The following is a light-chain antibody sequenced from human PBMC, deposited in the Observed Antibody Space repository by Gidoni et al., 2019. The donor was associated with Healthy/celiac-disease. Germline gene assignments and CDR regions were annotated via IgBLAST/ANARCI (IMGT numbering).Light chain of an antibody. CDR1: QSVLYSFNNKNY. Sequence: DIVMTQSPDSLAVSRGERATINCKSSQSVLYSFNNKNYLAWYQQKPGQPPKLLIYWASTRESGVPDRFSGSGSGTDFTLTISSLQAEDVAVYYCQQYYNTPAFGQGTKVEIK. J-gene: IGKJ1*01. CDR2: WAS. V-gene: IGKV4-1*01. CDR3: QQYYNTPA.